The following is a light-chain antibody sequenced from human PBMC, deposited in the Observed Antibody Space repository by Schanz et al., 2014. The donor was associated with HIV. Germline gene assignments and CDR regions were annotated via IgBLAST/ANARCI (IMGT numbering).Light chain of an antibody. CDR2: AAS. V-gene: IGKV1-39*01. Sequence: DIQMTQSPSSLSASVGDRVTITCRARQIISTYLNWYQQKPGKAPKLLIYAASSLHSGVPSRFSGSGSGTDFTLTISSLQPDDFATYYCQQTYTSPYTFGQGTKLEIK. J-gene: IGKJ2*01. CDR1: QIISTY. CDR3: QQTYTSPYT.